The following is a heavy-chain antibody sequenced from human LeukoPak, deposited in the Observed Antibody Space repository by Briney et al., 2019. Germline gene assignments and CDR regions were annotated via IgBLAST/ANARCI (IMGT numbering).Heavy chain of an antibody. Sequence: GGSLRLSCAASGFTFSSYGMHWVRQAPGKGLEWVAVTWYDGSKKYYADPVKGRFTISRDNSKNTLYLQMNSLRAEDTAVYYCARDRGGSWPTTDYWGQGTLISVSS. V-gene: IGHV3-33*01. D-gene: IGHD2-15*01. CDR3: ARDRGGSWPTTDY. J-gene: IGHJ4*02. CDR2: TWYDGSKK. CDR1: GFTFSSYG.